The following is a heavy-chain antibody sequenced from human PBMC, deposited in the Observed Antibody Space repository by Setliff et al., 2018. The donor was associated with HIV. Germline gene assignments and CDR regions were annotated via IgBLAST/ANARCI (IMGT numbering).Heavy chain of an antibody. CDR1: GYIFTTYY. V-gene: IGHV1-46*01. Sequence: GASVKVSCKASGYIFTTYYIHWVRQAPGQGLEWIGMIAPSGGGTNFAQKFQGRVTMTRDKSTGTVYMELSSLRSEDTAIYYCAREREMPTAANYYYGMDVWGQGTTVTVSS. CDR3: AREREMPTAANYYYGMDV. CDR2: IAPSGGGT. D-gene: IGHD2-2*01. J-gene: IGHJ6*02.